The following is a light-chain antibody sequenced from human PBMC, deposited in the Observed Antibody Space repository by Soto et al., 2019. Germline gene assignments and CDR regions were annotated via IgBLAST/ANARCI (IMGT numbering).Light chain of an antibody. CDR2: RAS. CDR1: QSVSSDY. Sequence: EIVLTQSPGTLSLSPGERATLSCRASQSVSSDYLAWYQQKPGQTPKVLIYRASSRATGIPDRFSGRGSGTDFPLTISRLAPEDFAVYYCQQYGSSPLPFGGGTTVEIK. V-gene: IGKV3-20*01. J-gene: IGKJ4*01. CDR3: QQYGSSPLP.